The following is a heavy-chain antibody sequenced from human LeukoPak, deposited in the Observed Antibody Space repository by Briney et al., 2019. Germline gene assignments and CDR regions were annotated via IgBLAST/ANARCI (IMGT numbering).Heavy chain of an antibody. CDR2: INPSGGST. CDR3: ARDPMTTVTTDGMDV. D-gene: IGHD4-17*01. V-gene: IGHV1-46*01. CDR1: GYTFTSYY. Sequence: ASVKVSCKASGYTFTSYYMHWVRQASGQGLEWMGIINPSGGSTSYAQKFQGRVTMTRDTSTSTVYMELSSLRSEDTAVYYCARDPMTTVTTDGMDVWGQGTTVTVSS. J-gene: IGHJ6*02.